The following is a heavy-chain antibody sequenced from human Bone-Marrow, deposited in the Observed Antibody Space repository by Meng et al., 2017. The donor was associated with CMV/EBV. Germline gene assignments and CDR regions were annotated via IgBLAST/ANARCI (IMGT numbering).Heavy chain of an antibody. V-gene: IGHV3-11*01. Sequence: GGSLRLSCAASGFTFSDYYMNWIRQAPGKGLEWVSYITNSGSSIYYADSVKGRFTVSRDNAENSLYLQMNSLRAEDTAVYYCARGGWKYIHYFSYGMDIWGQGTTVTVSS. D-gene: IGHD1-1*01. CDR2: ITNSGSSI. CDR3: ARGGWKYIHYFSYGMDI. CDR1: GFTFSDYY. J-gene: IGHJ6*02.